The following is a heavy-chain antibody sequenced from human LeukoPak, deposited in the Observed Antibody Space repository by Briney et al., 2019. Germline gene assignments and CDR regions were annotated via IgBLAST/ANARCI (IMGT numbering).Heavy chain of an antibody. CDR2: ISSSGSTI. CDR3: ATYSYNNAREFQY. V-gene: IGHV3-11*04. D-gene: IGHD3-10*01. J-gene: IGHJ1*01. Sequence: GGSLGLSCAASGFTFSDYYMSWIRQAPGKGLEWVSYISSSGSTIYYADFVRGRFTFSGDNTKNSLYLEMRKLRAEDTAVYCCATYSYNNAREFQYWGQGTLVTVSS. CDR1: GFTFSDYY.